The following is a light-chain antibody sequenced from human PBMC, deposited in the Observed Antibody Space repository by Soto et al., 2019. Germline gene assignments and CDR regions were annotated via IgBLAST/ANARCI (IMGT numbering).Light chain of an antibody. CDR1: QSVSSSY. CDR2: GAY. Sequence: EIVLTQSPGTLSLSPGERATLSCRASQSVSSSYLAWYQQKPGQAPRLIIDGAYDRATGIPERFSGSGSGTDFTLTISRLEHEDFAVYYCQQYGSSPYTFGQGTKLEIK. J-gene: IGKJ2*01. CDR3: QQYGSSPYT. V-gene: IGKV3-20*01.